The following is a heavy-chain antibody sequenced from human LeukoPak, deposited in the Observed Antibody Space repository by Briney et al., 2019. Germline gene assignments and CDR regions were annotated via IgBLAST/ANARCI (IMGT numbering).Heavy chain of an antibody. V-gene: IGHV4-59*08. CDR2: IYYSGST. D-gene: IGHD3-22*01. J-gene: IGHJ4*02. CDR3: ARLYGQYDSSGYYSPFDY. Sequence: SETLSLTCTVSGGSISSYYWSWIRQPPGKGLEWIGYIYYSGSTSYNPSLKSRVTISVDTSKNQFSLKLSSVTAADTAVYYCARLYGQYDSSGYYSPFDYWGQGTLVTVSS. CDR1: GGSISSYY.